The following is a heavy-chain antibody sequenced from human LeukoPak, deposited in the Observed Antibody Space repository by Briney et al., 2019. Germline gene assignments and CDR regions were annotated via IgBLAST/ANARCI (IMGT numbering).Heavy chain of an antibody. Sequence: GGSLRLACAASGFNFGIHGMHWVRQAPGKGLEWLAIIWHDGSNEYYEDSVKGRFTISRDNSKNTVYLQMDSLRAEDTAVYYCARNNWNSRTQRWFYFDYWGQGTLVTVSS. CDR3: ARNNWNSRTQRWFYFDY. J-gene: IGHJ4*02. V-gene: IGHV3-33*01. D-gene: IGHD1-1*01. CDR1: GFNFGIHG. CDR2: IWHDGSNE.